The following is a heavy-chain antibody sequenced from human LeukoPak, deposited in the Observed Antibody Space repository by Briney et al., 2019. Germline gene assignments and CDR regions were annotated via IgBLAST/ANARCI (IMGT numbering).Heavy chain of an antibody. D-gene: IGHD1-26*01. CDR2: ISLSGLT. V-gene: IGHV4-4*02. J-gene: IGHJ4*02. CDR1: GGSISSTNW. Sequence: SETLSLTCGVSGGSISSTNWWSWVRQPPGQGLEWIGEISLSGLTNYNPSLKSRVTMSLDKSKNHLSLNLTSVTAADTAVYYCARRRGGSSKFDYWGQGTLVTVSS. CDR3: ARRRGGSSKFDY.